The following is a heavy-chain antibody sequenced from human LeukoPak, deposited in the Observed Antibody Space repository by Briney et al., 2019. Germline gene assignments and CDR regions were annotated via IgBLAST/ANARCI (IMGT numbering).Heavy chain of an antibody. CDR2: IYYSGSGST. J-gene: IGHJ4*02. CDR3: ARHAVYAGSGWSFDY. Sequence: KSSETLSLTCTVSGGSISPYYWSWIRQPPGKGLEWIGYIYYSGSGSTNRNPSLKSRVTISVDTSKNQFSLTLSSVTAADTAVYYCARHAVYAGSGWSFDYWGKGTLVTVSS. V-gene: IGHV4-59*08. D-gene: IGHD6-19*01. CDR1: GGSISPYY.